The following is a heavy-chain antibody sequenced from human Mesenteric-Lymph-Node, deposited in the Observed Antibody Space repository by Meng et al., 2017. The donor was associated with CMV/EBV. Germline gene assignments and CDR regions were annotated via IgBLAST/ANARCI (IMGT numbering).Heavy chain of an antibody. Sequence: GESLKISCAASGFTFSSYWMHWVRQAPGKGLVWVSRINSDGSSTSYADSVKGRFTISRDNAKNTLYLQMNSLRAEDTAVYYCARDPVWATVGYWGQGTLVTVSS. CDR3: ARDPVWATVGY. J-gene: IGHJ4*02. V-gene: IGHV3-74*01. CDR2: INSDGSST. D-gene: IGHD4-11*01. CDR1: GFTFSSYW.